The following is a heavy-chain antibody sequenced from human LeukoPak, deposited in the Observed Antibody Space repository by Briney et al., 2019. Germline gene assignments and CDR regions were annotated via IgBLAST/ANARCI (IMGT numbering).Heavy chain of an antibody. J-gene: IGHJ6*03. CDR2: INPNSGGT. D-gene: IGHD6-13*01. V-gene: IGHV1-2*02. CDR3: ARVVNSSSRYYYYYYMDV. Sequence: ASVKVSCKASGGTFSSYAISWVRQAPGQGLEWMGWINPNSGGTNYAQKFQGRVTMTRDTSISTAYMELSRLRSDDTAVYYCARVVNSSSRYYYYYYMDVWGKGTTVTVSS. CDR1: GGTFSSYA.